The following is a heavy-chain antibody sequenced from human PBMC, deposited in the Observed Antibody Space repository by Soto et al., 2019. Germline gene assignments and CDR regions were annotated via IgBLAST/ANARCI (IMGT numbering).Heavy chain of an antibody. D-gene: IGHD6-19*01. V-gene: IGHV3-9*01. Sequence: GGSLSLSCAASGFTFDDYAMHWVRQAPGKGLEWVSGISWNSGSIGYADSVKGRFTISRDNAKNSLYLQMNSLRAEDTALYYCAKDGIAVAEGLGGYYYYYMDVWGKGTTVTVSS. J-gene: IGHJ6*03. CDR2: ISWNSGSI. CDR3: AKDGIAVAEGLGGYYYYYMDV. CDR1: GFTFDDYA.